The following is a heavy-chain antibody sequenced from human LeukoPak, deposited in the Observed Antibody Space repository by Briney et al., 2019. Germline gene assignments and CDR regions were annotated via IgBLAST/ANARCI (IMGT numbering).Heavy chain of an antibody. D-gene: IGHD6-19*01. CDR3: ARPPYSSGSFDL. V-gene: IGHV3-20*04. Sequence: PGGSLRLSCAASGFTFDDYGMSWVRQAPGKGLEWVSGINWNGGSTGYADSVKGRFTISRDNAKNTLYLQMNSPRAEDTAVYYCARPPYSSGSFDLWGRGTLVTVSS. CDR1: GFTFDDYG. CDR2: INWNGGST. J-gene: IGHJ2*01.